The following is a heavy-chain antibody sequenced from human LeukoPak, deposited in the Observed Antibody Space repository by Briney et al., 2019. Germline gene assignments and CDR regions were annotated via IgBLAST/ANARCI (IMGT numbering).Heavy chain of an antibody. Sequence: SETLSLTCTVSGASINFYYWSWVRQSPEKGLEWIGNVYCSGSANYNPSLQSRVTISVETSKNQFSLKLTSVTAADTAVYYCARPHIAVAGYYFDDWGQGALVTVSS. CDR3: ARPHIAVAGYYFDD. D-gene: IGHD6-19*01. V-gene: IGHV4-59*01. CDR1: GASINFYY. CDR2: VYCSGSA. J-gene: IGHJ4*02.